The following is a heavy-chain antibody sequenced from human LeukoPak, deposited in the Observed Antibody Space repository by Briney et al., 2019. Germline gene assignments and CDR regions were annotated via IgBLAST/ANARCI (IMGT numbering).Heavy chain of an antibody. D-gene: IGHD3-10*01. CDR2: ISVYNGNT. Sequence: GASVKVSCKASGYTFPSYGISWVRQATGQGLEWMGWISVYNGNTKYAQKLQGRVTMTTDTSTNTAYMELRSLRSDDTAVYYCARDRATMVRGVVDYWGQGTLVTVSS. CDR3: ARDRATMVRGVVDY. CDR1: GYTFPSYG. J-gene: IGHJ4*02. V-gene: IGHV1-18*01.